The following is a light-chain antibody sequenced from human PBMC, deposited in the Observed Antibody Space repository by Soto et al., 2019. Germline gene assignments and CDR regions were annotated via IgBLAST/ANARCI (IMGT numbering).Light chain of an antibody. CDR2: GNS. V-gene: IGLV1-40*01. CDR1: SSNIGAGYD. J-gene: IGLJ2*01. CDR3: QSYDSSLSALV. Sequence: QAVVTQPSSVSGAPGQRVTISCTGSSSNIGAGYDVHWYQQLPGTAPKLLIYGNSNRPSGVPDRFSGSKSGTSASLAITGLQAEDEADYYCQSYDSSLSALVFGGGTKLTVL.